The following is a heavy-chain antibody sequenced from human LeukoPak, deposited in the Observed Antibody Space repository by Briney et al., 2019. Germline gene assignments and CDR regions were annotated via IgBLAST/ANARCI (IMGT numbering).Heavy chain of an antibody. J-gene: IGHJ3*02. CDR3: AKDFYCSGGSCYPEIKDDAFDI. D-gene: IGHD2-15*01. CDR1: GFTFSSYW. CDR2: IKEDGSEI. V-gene: IGHV3-7*01. Sequence: GGSLRLSCAASGFTFSSYWMNWVRQAPGKGLEWVANIKEDGSEIYYVDSVKGRFTISRDNSKNTLYLQMNSLRAEDTAVYYCAKDFYCSGGSCYPEIKDDAFDIWGQGTMVTVSS.